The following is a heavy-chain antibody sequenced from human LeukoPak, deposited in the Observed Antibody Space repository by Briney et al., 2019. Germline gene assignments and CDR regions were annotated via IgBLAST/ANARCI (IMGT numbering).Heavy chain of an antibody. CDR1: GGSVSSGSYY. V-gene: IGHV4-61*01. CDR3: ARGRGSGSSDY. CDR2: IYYSGST. J-gene: IGHJ4*02. Sequence: SETLPLTCTVSGGSVSSGSYYWSWIRQPPGKGLEWIGYIYYSGSTNYNPSLKSRVTISVDTSKNQFSLKLSSVTAADTAVYYCARGRGSGSSDYWGQGTLVTVSS. D-gene: IGHD1-26*01.